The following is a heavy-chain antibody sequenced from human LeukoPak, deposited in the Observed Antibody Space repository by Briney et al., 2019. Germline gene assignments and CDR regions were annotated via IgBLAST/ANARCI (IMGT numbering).Heavy chain of an antibody. D-gene: IGHD3-10*01. CDR2: ISWDGGST. J-gene: IGHJ6*02. CDR1: GFTFDDYT. Sequence: PGGSLRLSCAASGFTFDDYTMPWVRQAPGKGLEWVSLISWDGGSTYYADSVKGRFTISRDNSKNSLYLQMNSLRTEDTALYYCAKAGAFGELFDGMDVWGQGTTVTVSS. V-gene: IGHV3-43*01. CDR3: AKAGAFGELFDGMDV.